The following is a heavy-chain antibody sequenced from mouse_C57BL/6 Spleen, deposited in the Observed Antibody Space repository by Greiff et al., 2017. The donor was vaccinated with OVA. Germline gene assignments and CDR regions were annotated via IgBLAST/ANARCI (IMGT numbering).Heavy chain of an antibody. D-gene: IGHD4-1*01. CDR3: ARGLTGYWYFDV. Sequence: QVQLQQSGAELVKPGASVKIPCKASGYAFSSYWMNWVKQRPGQGLEWIGMIHPNSGSTNYNEKFKSKATLTVDKSSSTAYMQLSSLTSEDSAVYYCARGLTGYWYFDVWGTGTTVTVSS. CDR1: GYAFSSYW. CDR2: IHPNSGST. V-gene: IGHV1-64*01. J-gene: IGHJ1*03.